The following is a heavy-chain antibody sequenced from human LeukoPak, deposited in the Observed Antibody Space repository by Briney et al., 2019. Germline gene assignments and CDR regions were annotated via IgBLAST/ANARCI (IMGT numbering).Heavy chain of an antibody. CDR1: GFTVSSNY. J-gene: IGHJ6*02. D-gene: IGHD3-22*01. V-gene: IGHV3-53*01. CDR3: ARERPMIVVVITPSGGMDV. CDR2: IYSDRRT. Sequence: PGGSLRLSCSASGFTVSSNYMSWVRRAPGKGLEWVAIIYSDRRTFYAVSVQGRFTISRDDSKNTLFLQMDSLRAEDTAIYYCARERPMIVVVITPSGGMDVWGQGTTVTVSS.